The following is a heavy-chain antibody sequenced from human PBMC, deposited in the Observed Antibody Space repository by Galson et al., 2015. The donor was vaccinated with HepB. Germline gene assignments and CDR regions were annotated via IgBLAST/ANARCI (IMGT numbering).Heavy chain of an antibody. V-gene: IGHV1-3*04. CDR3: AREGVEYYDAFDI. D-gene: IGHD2/OR15-2a*01. CDR1: GYNFARHA. Sequence: SVKVSCKASGYNFARHAVHWVRQAPGQRLEWMGWINTVNGNTGYSQKFKGRVTFTRDTSATTVYMELSSLRSEDTAVYYCAREGVEYYDAFDIWGQGTMVTVSS. J-gene: IGHJ3*02. CDR2: INTVNGNT.